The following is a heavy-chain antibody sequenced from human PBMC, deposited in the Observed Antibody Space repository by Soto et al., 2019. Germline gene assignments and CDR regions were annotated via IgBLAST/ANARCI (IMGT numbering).Heavy chain of an antibody. CDR3: GGDHSPYYYDSSGYFLS. Sequence: QVQLVQSGAEVKKPGASVKVSCKASGYTFTSYYMHWVRQAPGQGLEWMGIINPSGGSTSYAQKFQGRVTMTRDTSTSTVYMELSSVRGEGAGVGEGGGDHSPYYYDSSGYFLSWGQGTLVTVSS. CDR1: GYTFTSYY. CDR2: INPSGGST. J-gene: IGHJ4*02. D-gene: IGHD3-22*01. V-gene: IGHV1-46*01.